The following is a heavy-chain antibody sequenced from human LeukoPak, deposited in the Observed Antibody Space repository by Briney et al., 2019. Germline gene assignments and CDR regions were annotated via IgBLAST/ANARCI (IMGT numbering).Heavy chain of an antibody. D-gene: IGHD1-26*01. Sequence: GGSLRLSCAASGFTLSNAYMSWVRQAPGKGLEWVGRIKNKTNGGTTDYAAPVKGRFTISRDDSKNTLYLQMNSLKTEDTAVYYCITTIVGVTTWFDPWGQGTLVTVSS. CDR1: GFTLSNAY. V-gene: IGHV3-15*01. J-gene: IGHJ5*02. CDR2: IKNKTNGGTT. CDR3: ITTIVGVTTWFDP.